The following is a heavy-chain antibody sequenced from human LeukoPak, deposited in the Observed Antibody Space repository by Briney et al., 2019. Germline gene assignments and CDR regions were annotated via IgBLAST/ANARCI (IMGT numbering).Heavy chain of an antibody. D-gene: IGHD3-16*02. V-gene: IGHV3-11*01. CDR3: ARVHYDYVWGSYRYMNYFDY. J-gene: IGHJ4*02. Sequence: GGSLRLSCAASGFTFSKHAMTWIRQAPGKGLEWVSYISSSGSTIYYADSVKGRFTISRDNAKNSLYLQMNSLRAEDTAVYYCARVHYDYVWGSYRYMNYFDYWGQGTLVTVSS. CDR1: GFTFSKHA. CDR2: ISSSGSTI.